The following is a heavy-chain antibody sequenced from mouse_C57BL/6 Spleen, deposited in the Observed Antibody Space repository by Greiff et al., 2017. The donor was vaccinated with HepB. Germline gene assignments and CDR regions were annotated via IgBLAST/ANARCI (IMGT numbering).Heavy chain of an antibody. J-gene: IGHJ4*01. CDR3: ARHMVTTRAMDY. D-gene: IGHD2-2*01. Sequence: VKLQESGPGLVAPSQSLSITCTVSGFSLTSYGVHWVRQPPGKGLEWLVVIWSDGSTTYNSALKSRLSISKDNSKSQVFLKMNSLQTDDTAMYYCARHMVTTRAMDYWGQGTSAIVSS. V-gene: IGHV2-6-1*01. CDR2: IWSDGST. CDR1: GFSLTSYG.